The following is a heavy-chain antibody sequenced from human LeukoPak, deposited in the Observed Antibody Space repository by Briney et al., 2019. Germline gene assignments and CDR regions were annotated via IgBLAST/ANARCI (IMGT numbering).Heavy chain of an antibody. CDR2: INPSGGST. CDR3: ARGESNYDILTGYLDY. D-gene: IGHD3-9*01. CDR1: GYTFTSYY. J-gene: IGHJ4*02. Sequence: ASVKVSCKASGYTFTSYYMHWVRQAPGQGLEWMGIINPSGGSTSYAQKFQGRVTMTRDTSTSTVYMELSSLRFEDTAVYYCARGESNYDILTGYLDYWGQGTLVTVSS. V-gene: IGHV1-46*03.